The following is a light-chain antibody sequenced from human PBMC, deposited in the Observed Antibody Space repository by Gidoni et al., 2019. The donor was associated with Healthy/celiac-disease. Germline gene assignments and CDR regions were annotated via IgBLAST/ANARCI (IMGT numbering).Light chain of an antibody. Sequence: DIQMTQSPSSLSASVGDSVTITCRASQGISNYLAWYQQKPGKVPKLLIYAASTLQSGVPSRFSGRGAGKDFTLTNSSLQPEDVATYYCKKYNSAPPLTFGGGTKVEIK. V-gene: IGKV1-27*01. J-gene: IGKJ4*01. CDR2: AAS. CDR3: KKYNSAPPLT. CDR1: QGISNY.